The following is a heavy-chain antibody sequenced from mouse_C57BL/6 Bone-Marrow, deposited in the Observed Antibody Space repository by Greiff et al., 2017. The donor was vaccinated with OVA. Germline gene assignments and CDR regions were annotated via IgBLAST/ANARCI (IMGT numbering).Heavy chain of an antibody. CDR1: GFTFSGYA. V-gene: IGHV5-4*03. D-gene: IGHD2-5*01. Sequence: EVKVVESGGGLVKPGGSLKLSCAASGFTFSGYAMPWVRQTPEKRLEWVATISDGGSYTYYPNNVKGRFTISRDNAKNNLYLQMSHLKSEDTAMYYCARVSYNNYGGYFDVWGTGTTVTVSS. CDR3: ARVSYNNYGGYFDV. CDR2: ISDGGSYT. J-gene: IGHJ1*03.